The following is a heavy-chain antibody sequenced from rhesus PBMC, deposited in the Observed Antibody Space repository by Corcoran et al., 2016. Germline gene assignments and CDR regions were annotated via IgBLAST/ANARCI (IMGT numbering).Heavy chain of an antibody. V-gene: IGHV1S10*01. CDR3: ARGDMSSSFDY. D-gene: IGHD6-19*01. CDR1: GFTFGSYA. Sequence: QVQLVQSGAEVKKPGASVKVSCKASGFTFGSYAISWVRQAPGQGLEWMGGIIPLVDITNYPEKFQGRVTITADTSTSTAYMEVSSLRSEDTAVYYCARGDMSSSFDYWGQGVLVTVSS. J-gene: IGHJ4*01. CDR2: IIPLVDIT.